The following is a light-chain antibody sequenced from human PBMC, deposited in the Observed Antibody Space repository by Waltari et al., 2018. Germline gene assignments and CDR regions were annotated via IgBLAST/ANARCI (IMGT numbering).Light chain of an antibody. CDR2: GAS. CDR3: QQYNKWPT. Sequence: EIVMTQSPATLSVSPGERATLSCRASQSISSNLAWYQQKPGQAPRLLIFGASTRATGFPARFSGSGSGTEFTLTICSLQSEDFAVYYCQQYNKWPTFGQGTKVEIK. CDR1: QSISSN. J-gene: IGKJ1*01. V-gene: IGKV3-15*01.